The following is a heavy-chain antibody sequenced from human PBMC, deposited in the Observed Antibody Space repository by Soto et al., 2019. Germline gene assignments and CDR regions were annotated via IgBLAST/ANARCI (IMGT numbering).Heavy chain of an antibody. CDR3: TAYTMVRGANVYYYGMDV. D-gene: IGHD3-10*01. J-gene: IGHJ6*02. Sequence: EVQLVESGGGLVKPGGSLRLSCAASGFTFSNAWMNWVRQAPGKGLEWVGRIKSTTDGRTTDYAAPVKGRFTISSDDSTNTLYLQMNSMKAEDTAVYYCTAYTMVRGANVYYYGMDVWGQGTTVTVSS. CDR1: GFTFSNAW. CDR2: IKSTTDGRTT. V-gene: IGHV3-15*07.